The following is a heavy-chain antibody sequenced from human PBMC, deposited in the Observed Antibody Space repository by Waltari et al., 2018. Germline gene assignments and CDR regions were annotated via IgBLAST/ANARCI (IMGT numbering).Heavy chain of an antibody. D-gene: IGHD3-3*01. CDR3: ARLYYDFWSGYPIPPFDY. CDR1: GGSFSGYY. V-gene: IGHV4-34*01. J-gene: IGHJ4*02. CDR2: INHSGST. Sequence: QVQLQQWGAGLLKPSETLSLTCAVYGGSFSGYYWSWIRQPPGKGLEWIGEINHSGSTNYNPSLKSRVTISVDTSNNQFSLKLSSVTAADTAVYYCARLYYDFWSGYPIPPFDYWGQGTLVTVSS.